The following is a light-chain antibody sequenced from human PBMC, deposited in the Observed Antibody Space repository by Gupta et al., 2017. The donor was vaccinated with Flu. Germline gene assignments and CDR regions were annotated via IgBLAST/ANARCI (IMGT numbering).Light chain of an antibody. CDR1: QSIASY. V-gene: IGKV1-39*01. CDR3: QQSYSSFT. J-gene: IGKJ3*01. Sequence: DIQMTQSPSSLSASLGDTVSITCRASQSIASYLNWYQQKSGEAPKLLIYATSTLEDGVPSRFSGGGSETEFTLTSNSLQPEDFATYYCQQSYSSFTFGHGT. CDR2: ATS.